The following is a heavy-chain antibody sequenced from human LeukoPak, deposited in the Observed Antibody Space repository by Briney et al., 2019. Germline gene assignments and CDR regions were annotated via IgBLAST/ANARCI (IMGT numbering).Heavy chain of an antibody. J-gene: IGHJ6*03. CDR1: GGSISGYY. CDR3: ARDWGLSGIYFGYYYYYYYMDV. V-gene: IGHV4-59*01. Sequence: SETLSLTCTVSGGSISGYYWTWTRQPPGKGLEWIGQIHYSGKADYNPSLRSRIAISVDTSKNQMFLKLSSLTAADTAVYYCARDWGLSGIYFGYYYYYYYMDVWGKGTTVTVSS. D-gene: IGHD1-26*01. CDR2: IHYSGKA.